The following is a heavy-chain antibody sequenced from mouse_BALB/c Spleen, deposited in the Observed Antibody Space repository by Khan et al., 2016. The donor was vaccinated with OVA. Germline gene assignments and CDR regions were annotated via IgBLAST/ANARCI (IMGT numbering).Heavy chain of an antibody. CDR1: GYTFTEYT. V-gene: IGHV1-22*01. Sequence: EVELVESGPELVKPGASVKMSCKTSGYTFTEYTLHWGKQSHGKSLEWIGVIDPKNGVTSYNQKFKGKATLTVDKSSSTAYMEFRSLTSEDSAVFYCGGDAGRYWGQGTSVTVST. CDR3: GGDAGRY. D-gene: IGHD3-3*01. J-gene: IGHJ4*01. CDR2: IDPKNGVT.